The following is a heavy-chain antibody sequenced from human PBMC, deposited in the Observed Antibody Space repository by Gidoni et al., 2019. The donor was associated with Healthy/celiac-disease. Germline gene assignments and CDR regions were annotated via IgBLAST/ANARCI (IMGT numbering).Heavy chain of an antibody. D-gene: IGHD6-6*01. Sequence: QVQLQQWGAGLLKPSATLSLTCAVYGGSFSGYYWSWIRQPPGKGLEWIGEINHSGSTNYNPSLKSRVTISVDTSKNQFSLKLSSVTAADTAVYYCARESSSIAAHSNWFDPWGQGTLVTVSS. CDR2: INHSGST. J-gene: IGHJ5*02. V-gene: IGHV4-34*01. CDR1: GGSFSGYY. CDR3: ARESSSIAAHSNWFDP.